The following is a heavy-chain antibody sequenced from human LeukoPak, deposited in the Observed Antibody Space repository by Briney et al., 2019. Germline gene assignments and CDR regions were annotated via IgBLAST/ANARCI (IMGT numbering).Heavy chain of an antibody. CDR2: IRYDGSNK. CDR1: GFTFSSYG. Sequence: PGGSLRLSCAASGFTFSSYGMHWVRQAPGKGLEWVAFIRYDGSNKYYADSVKGRFTISRDNSKNTVHLQMNSLRAGDTAMYYCVRDGAHWDLDYWGQGTLVTVSS. V-gene: IGHV3-30*02. D-gene: IGHD7-27*01. J-gene: IGHJ4*02. CDR3: VRDGAHWDLDY.